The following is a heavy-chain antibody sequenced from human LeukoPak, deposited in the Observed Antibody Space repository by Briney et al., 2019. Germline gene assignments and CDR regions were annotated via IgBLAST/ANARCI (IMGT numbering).Heavy chain of an antibody. V-gene: IGHV3-21*01. Sequence: GGSLRLSCAASGFTFSSYSMNWVRQAPGKGLEWVSSISSSSSYIYYADSVKGRFTISRDNAKNSLYLQMNSLRAEDTAVYYCARDEFLVRGVLKLFDYWGQGTLDTVSS. CDR2: ISSSSSYI. J-gene: IGHJ4*02. CDR1: GFTFSSYS. D-gene: IGHD3-10*01. CDR3: ARDEFLVRGVLKLFDY.